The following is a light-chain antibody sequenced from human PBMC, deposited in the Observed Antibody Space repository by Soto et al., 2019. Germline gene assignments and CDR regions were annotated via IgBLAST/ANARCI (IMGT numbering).Light chain of an antibody. CDR3: QHYNSYSEA. CDR1: QGISSY. CDR2: AAS. J-gene: IGKJ1*01. V-gene: IGKV1-9*01. Sequence: IQLTQSPSSLSTSVRDRVTITCPASQGISSYLAWYQQKPGKAPKLLIYAASTLQSGVPSRFSGSGSGTEFTLTISSLQPDDFATYYCQHYNSYSEAFGQGTKVDIK.